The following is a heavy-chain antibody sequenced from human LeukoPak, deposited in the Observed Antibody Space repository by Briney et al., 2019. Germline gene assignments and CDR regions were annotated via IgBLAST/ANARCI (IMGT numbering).Heavy chain of an antibody. V-gene: IGHV3-30-3*01. Sequence: GGSLRLSCVASGFTFSSHAMHWVRQALGKGLEWVAVIAYDASNEYYADSVKGRFTISRDNSKNTLYLQMNSLRTEDTAMYYCVGEVGPRQMNYWGQGTLVTVSS. J-gene: IGHJ4*02. CDR2: IAYDASNE. CDR1: GFTFSSHA. D-gene: IGHD1-26*01. CDR3: VGEVGPRQMNY.